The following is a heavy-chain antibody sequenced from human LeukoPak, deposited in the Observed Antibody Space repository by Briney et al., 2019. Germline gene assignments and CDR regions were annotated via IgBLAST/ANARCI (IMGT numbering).Heavy chain of an antibody. CDR3: ARSRSAYDILTGSTFDY. CDR2: INPNSGGT. D-gene: IGHD3-9*01. V-gene: IGHV1-2*02. Sequence: ASVKVSCKASGYTFTGYYMHWVRQAPGQGLEWMGWINPNSGGTNYAQKFQGRVTMTRDTSISTAYMELSRLRSDDTAVYYCARSRSAYDILTGSTFDYWGQGTLVTVSS. CDR1: GYTFTGYY. J-gene: IGHJ4*02.